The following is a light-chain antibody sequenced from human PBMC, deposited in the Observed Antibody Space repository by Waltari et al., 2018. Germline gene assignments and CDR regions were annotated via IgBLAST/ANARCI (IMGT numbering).Light chain of an antibody. Sequence: VMTHSPLSLPVPPESPSSISCMSSQSLLQTGGQYYLHWYLQKPGQSPQLLIYLASYRATGVPDRFSGSGSGTYFTLKISRVEAEDVGVYYCMQTRQTPYPFGQGTKLEIK. CDR3: MQTRQTPYP. CDR2: LAS. CDR1: QSLLQTGGQYY. J-gene: IGKJ2*01. V-gene: IGKV2-28*01.